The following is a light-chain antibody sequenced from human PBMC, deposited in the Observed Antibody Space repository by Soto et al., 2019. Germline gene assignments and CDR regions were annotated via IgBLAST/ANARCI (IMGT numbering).Light chain of an antibody. CDR2: EVS. J-gene: IGLJ3*02. Sequence: QSALTQPASVSGSPGQSITISCTGTSSDVGGYNYVSWYQQHPGKAPKFMIYEVSNRPSGVPDRFSGSKSGNTASLTISGLQAEDEASYYCSSYTSSSTLVFGGGTQLTVL. CDR3: SSYTSSSTLV. CDR1: SSDVGGYNY. V-gene: IGLV2-14*01.